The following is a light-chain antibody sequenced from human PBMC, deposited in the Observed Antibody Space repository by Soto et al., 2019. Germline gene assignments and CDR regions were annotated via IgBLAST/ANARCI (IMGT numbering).Light chain of an antibody. CDR3: QQYNSYSKT. CDR1: QSISNW. Sequence: DIQMTQSPSTLSASVGDRVTITCRDSQSISNWLAWYQQKPGKAPKLLIYAASSLETGVPSRFSGSGSGTEFTLSISSLQPDDSASYYCQQYNSYSKTFGQGTKVDIK. V-gene: IGKV1-5*01. J-gene: IGKJ1*01. CDR2: AAS.